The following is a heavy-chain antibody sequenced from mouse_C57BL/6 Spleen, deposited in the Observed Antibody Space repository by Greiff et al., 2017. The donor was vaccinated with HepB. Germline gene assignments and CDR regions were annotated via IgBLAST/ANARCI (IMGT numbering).Heavy chain of an antibody. Sequence: VQLQQSGPELVKPGASVKISCKASGYSFTGYYMNWVKQSPEKSLEWIGEINPSTGGTTYNQKFKAKATLTVDKSSSTAYMQLKSLTSEDSAVYYCARGHYYGSSYGWFAYWGQGTLVTVSA. V-gene: IGHV1-42*01. CDR2: INPSTGGT. CDR3: ARGHYYGSSYGWFAY. D-gene: IGHD1-1*01. J-gene: IGHJ3*01. CDR1: GYSFTGYY.